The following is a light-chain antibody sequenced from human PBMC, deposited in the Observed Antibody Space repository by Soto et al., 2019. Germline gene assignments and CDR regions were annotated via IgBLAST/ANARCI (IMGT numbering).Light chain of an antibody. V-gene: IGLV2-11*01. CDR2: DVS. CDR1: SSDVGYYNY. Sequence: QSALTQPRSVSGSPGQSVTISCTGTSSDVGYYNYVSWYQQHPGKAPKLMIYDVSKRPSGVPDRFSGSKSGNTASLTISGLQAEDEADYYCCSYAGGYIYVFGTGTKVTVL. J-gene: IGLJ1*01. CDR3: CSYAGGYIYV.